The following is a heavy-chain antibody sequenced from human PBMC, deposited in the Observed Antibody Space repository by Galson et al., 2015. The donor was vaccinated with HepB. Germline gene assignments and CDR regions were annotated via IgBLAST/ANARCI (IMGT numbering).Heavy chain of an antibody. J-gene: IGHJ4*02. D-gene: IGHD2/OR15-2a*01. CDR3: TTDPLHPFC. Sequence: SLRLSCAASGFTFSSAWMSWVRQAPGKGLEWVGRIESGTDSETTEYAAPVKGRFIISRDDSKNTLYLQMNNLKTEDTALYFCTTDPLHPFCWGQGTLVTVSS. V-gene: IGHV3-15*04. CDR2: IESGTDSETT. CDR1: GFTFSSAW.